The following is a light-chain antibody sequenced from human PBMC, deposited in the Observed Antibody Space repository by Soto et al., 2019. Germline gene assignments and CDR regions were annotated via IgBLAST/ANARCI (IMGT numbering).Light chain of an antibody. Sequence: DIQMTQSPSSLSASVGDRVTITCRASQGISNYLAWYQLKPGKVPNLLIYAASTLQTGVPSRFSGSGSGTDFTLTISSLQPEDVATYYCQKYNSAPLTFGQGTRLEIK. CDR1: QGISNY. J-gene: IGKJ5*01. V-gene: IGKV1-27*01. CDR2: AAS. CDR3: QKYNSAPLT.